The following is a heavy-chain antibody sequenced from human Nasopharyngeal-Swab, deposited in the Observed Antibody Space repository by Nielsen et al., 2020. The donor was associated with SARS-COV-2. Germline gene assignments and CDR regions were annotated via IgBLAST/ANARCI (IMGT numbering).Heavy chain of an antibody. CDR3: ARDGDYSGWELTDY. CDR1: GFTFSTFW. J-gene: IGHJ4*02. Sequence: GESLKISCAVSGFTFSTFWMNWVRQAPGKGLEWVANIKEDGSQKYYLDSVKGRFTISRDNAKNSLYLQMNSLRAEDTAVYYCARDGDYSGWELTDYWCQGTLFTVSS. CDR2: IKEDGSQK. D-gene: IGHD1-26*01. V-gene: IGHV3-7*01.